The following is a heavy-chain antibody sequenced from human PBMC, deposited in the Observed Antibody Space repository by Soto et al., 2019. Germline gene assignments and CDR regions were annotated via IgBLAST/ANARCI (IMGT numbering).Heavy chain of an antibody. J-gene: IGHJ6*02. V-gene: IGHV1-2*04. CDR3: ARDLGVVAATPDYYYYYGMDV. CDR1: GYTFTGYY. D-gene: IGHD2-15*01. Sequence: ASVKVSCNASGYTFTGYYMHWVRQAPGQGLEWMGWINPNSGGTNYAQKFQGWVTMTRDTSISTAYMELSRLRSDDTAVYYCARDLGVVAATPDYYYYYGMDVWGQGTTVTVSS. CDR2: INPNSGGT.